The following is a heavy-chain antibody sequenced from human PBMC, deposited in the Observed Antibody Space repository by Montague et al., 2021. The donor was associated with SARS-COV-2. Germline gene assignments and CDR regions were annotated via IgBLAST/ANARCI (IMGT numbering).Heavy chain of an antibody. CDR3: ARGRPVQGSFRHFDSISSGALDI. J-gene: IGHJ3*02. CDR1: RASLSNYY. CDR2: INHGGAP. Sequence: SETLSLTCAVSRASLSNYYWTWIRQYPGKGLECIGEINHGGAPNYTPSLKSRVTISLDTSKKQISLKLNSVTVADTAVFFCARGRPVQGSFRHFDSISSGALDIWAQGALVIVSS. V-gene: IGHV4-34*01. D-gene: IGHD3-9*01.